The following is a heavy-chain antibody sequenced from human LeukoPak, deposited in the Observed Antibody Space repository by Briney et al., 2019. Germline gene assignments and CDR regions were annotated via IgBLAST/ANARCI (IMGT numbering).Heavy chain of an antibody. V-gene: IGHV3-53*01. J-gene: IGHJ4*02. CDR2: IYSGGST. CDR3: ARRSITTPEFDY. Sequence: GGSLRLSCAASGFTFSSYNMNWVRQAPGKGLEWVSVIYSGGSTYYADSVKGRFTISRDNSKNTLYLQMNSLRAEDTAVYYCARRSITTPEFDYWGQGTLVTVSS. D-gene: IGHD3-3*01. CDR1: GFTFSSYN.